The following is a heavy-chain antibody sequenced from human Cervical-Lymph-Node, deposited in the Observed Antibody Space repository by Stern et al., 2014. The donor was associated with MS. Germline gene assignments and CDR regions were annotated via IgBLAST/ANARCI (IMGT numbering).Heavy chain of an antibody. Sequence: VQLEESGAEVKKPGASVKVSCKASGYTFINYAISWVRQAPGQGLEWMGWFNTYNGNTNYAQNLQDRVTMTTDHSTSTAYMELTSLRSDDTAIYFCARDIVVLVAATRLLGYGVDVWGQGTTVTVSS. CDR2: FNTYNGNT. V-gene: IGHV1-18*01. CDR3: ARDIVVLVAATRLLGYGVDV. CDR1: GYTFINYA. J-gene: IGHJ6*02. D-gene: IGHD2-15*01.